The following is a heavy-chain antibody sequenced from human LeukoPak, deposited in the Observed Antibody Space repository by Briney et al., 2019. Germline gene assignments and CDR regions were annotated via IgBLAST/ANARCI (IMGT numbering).Heavy chain of an antibody. D-gene: IGHD6-19*01. V-gene: IGHV3-30*03. CDR2: ISYDGSNK. J-gene: IGHJ1*01. CDR1: GFTFSSYG. Sequence: PGGSLRLSCAASGFTFSSYGMHWVRQAPGKGLEWVAVISYDGSNKYYADSVKGRFTISRDNSKNTLYLQMNSLRAEDTAVYYCARDSDGVAGTRSYFQNWGQGTLVTVSS. CDR3: ARDSDGVAGTRSYFQN.